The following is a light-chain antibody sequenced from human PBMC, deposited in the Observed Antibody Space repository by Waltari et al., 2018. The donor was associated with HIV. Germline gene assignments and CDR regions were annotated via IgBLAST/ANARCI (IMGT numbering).Light chain of an antibody. CDR1: RSDVGGSNY. CDR3: SSYTSSSPFYV. V-gene: IGLV2-14*01. J-gene: IGLJ1*01. Sequence: QSALTQPASVSGSPGQSITISCTGTRSDVGGSNYVSWYQQHPGKAPKLMIYEVSNRPSGVSNRFSGSKSGNTASLTISGLQAEDEADYYCSSYTSSSPFYVFGTGTKVTVL. CDR2: EVS.